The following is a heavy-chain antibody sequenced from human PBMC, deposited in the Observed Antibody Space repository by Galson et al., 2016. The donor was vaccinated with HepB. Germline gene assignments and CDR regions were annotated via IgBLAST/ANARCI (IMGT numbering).Heavy chain of an antibody. Sequence: SLRLSCAASGFTFSSYALHWVRQAPGKGLEWVTVISFDGSNKYYADSVKGRFTISRDNSKNTLYLQMNSLRVEDTAVYSCAGAGYYDNSGYPAFDYWGQGTLVTVSS. J-gene: IGHJ4*02. V-gene: IGHV3-30-3*01. CDR1: GFTFSSYA. CDR3: AGAGYYDNSGYPAFDY. CDR2: ISFDGSNK. D-gene: IGHD3-22*01.